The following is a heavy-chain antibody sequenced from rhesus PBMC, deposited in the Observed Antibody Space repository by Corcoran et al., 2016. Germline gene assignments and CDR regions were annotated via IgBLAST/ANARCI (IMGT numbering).Heavy chain of an antibody. J-gene: IGHJ3*01. V-gene: IGHV3-8*01. CDR3: ATGTRNAFDF. D-gene: IGHD3-9*01. CDR2: INTGGGST. Sequence: EVQLVESGGGLVQPGGSLRLSCAASGFTFVSYGMHWARQAPGKGLEWVSAINTGGGSTWYTDSVKGRFTISRENAKNTLYLQMDSLRAEDTAVYYCATGTRNAFDFWGQGLRVTVSS. CDR1: GFTFVSYG.